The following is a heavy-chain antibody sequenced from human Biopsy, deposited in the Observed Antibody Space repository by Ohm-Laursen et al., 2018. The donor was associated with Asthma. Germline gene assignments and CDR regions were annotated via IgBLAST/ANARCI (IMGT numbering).Heavy chain of an antibody. Sequence: SLRLSCAVSGFTFGDYWMSWVRQVPGKGLEWVANIKHDGSEKNHVDSLKGRFTISRDNAKNSLYLQMNSLRAEDTAVYYCAKDTEGRYDFWSGLSYNYYGMDVWGQGTTVTVSS. CDR3: AKDTEGRYDFWSGLSYNYYGMDV. J-gene: IGHJ6*02. CDR2: IKHDGSEK. V-gene: IGHV3-7*01. CDR1: GFTFGDYW. D-gene: IGHD3-3*01.